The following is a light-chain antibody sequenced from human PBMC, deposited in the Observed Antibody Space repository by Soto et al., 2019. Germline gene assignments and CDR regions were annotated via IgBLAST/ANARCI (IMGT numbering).Light chain of an antibody. CDR3: QQYNSYSRT. CDR1: QSVRSNY. CDR2: GAA. J-gene: IGKJ1*01. V-gene: IGKV3-20*01. Sequence: EIVLTQSPGTLSLSPGERATLSCRASQSVRSNYLAWYQHKPGQSPRLLIYGAANRATAIPTRFSGSGSGTDFTLTISSLQPDDFATYYCQQYNSYSRTFGQGTKVDIK.